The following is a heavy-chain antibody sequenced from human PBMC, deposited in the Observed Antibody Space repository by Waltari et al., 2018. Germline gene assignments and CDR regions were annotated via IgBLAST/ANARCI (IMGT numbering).Heavy chain of an antibody. CDR1: GGTFSSYA. CDR3: ATEAYSSSPGLY. V-gene: IGHV1-24*01. D-gene: IGHD6-6*01. Sequence: QVQLVQSGAEVKKPGSSVKVSCKASGGTFSSYAISWVRQAPGKGLEWMGCFYPEDGETIYAQKFQGRVTMTEDTSTDTAYMELSSLRSEDTAVYYCATEAYSSSPGLYWGQGTLVTVSS. J-gene: IGHJ4*02. CDR2: FYPEDGET.